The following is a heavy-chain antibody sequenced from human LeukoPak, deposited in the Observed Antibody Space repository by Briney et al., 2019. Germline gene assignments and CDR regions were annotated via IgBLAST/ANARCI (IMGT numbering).Heavy chain of an antibody. J-gene: IGHJ5*02. CDR2: IYYSGST. CDR1: GGSISSYY. CDR3: ARGSVATARDWFDP. V-gene: IGHV4-59*12. Sequence: SETLSLTCTVSGGSISSYYWSWIRQPPGKGLEWIGYIYYSGSTNYNPSLKSRVTISIDTSKNKFSLKLTSMTAADTAAYYCARGSVATARDWFDPWGQGTLVTVSS. D-gene: IGHD5-12*01.